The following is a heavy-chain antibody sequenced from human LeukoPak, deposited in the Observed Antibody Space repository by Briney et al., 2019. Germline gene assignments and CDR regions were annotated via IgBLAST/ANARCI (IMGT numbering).Heavy chain of an antibody. CDR2: INHSGST. Sequence: PSETLSLTCAVYGGSFSGYYWSWIRQPPGKGLEWIGEINHSGSTNYNPSLKSRVTISVDTFKNQFSLKLSSVTAADTAVYYCASFQGSNYYFDYWGQGTLVTVSS. CDR3: ASFQGSNYYFDY. V-gene: IGHV4-34*01. CDR1: GGSFSGYY. J-gene: IGHJ4*02.